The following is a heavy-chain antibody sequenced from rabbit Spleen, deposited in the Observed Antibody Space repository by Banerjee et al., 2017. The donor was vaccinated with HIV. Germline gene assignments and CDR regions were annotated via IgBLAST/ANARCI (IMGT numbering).Heavy chain of an antibody. D-gene: IGHD2-1*01. CDR1: GFSFSSRYY. CDR3: ARGSAAMTMVITGYYLNL. CDR2: IYADSRGST. V-gene: IGHV1S40*01. Sequence: QSLEESGGDLVKPGASLTLTCTASGFSFSSRYYMCWVRQAPGKGLECIACIYADSRGSTYYASWAKGRFTISKTSSTTVTLEMTSLTAADTATYFCARGSAAMTMVITGYYLNLWGPGTLVTVS. J-gene: IGHJ4*01.